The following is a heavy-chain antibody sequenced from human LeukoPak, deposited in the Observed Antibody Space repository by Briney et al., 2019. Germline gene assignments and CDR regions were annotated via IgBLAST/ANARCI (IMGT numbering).Heavy chain of an antibody. V-gene: IGHV1-18*01. CDR3: ARFEAYYDILTGYSPFDY. D-gene: IGHD3-9*01. CDR2: ISAYNGNT. CDR1: GYTFTSYG. J-gene: IGHJ4*02. Sequence: GASVKVSCKAPGYTFTSYGISWVRQAPGQGLEWMGWISAYNGNTDYAQKLQGRVTMTTDTSTSTAYMELRSLRSDDTAVYYCARFEAYYDILTGYSPFDYWGQGTLVTVSS.